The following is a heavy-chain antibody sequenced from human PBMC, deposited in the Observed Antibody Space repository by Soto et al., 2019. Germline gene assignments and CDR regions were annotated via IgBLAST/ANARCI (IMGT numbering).Heavy chain of an antibody. CDR1: GYTFSNHW. Sequence: ESLKVSFQGCGYTFSNHWINWVRLVPGKGLEWMGIIFPRDSDTRYSPSLQGQVIISVDKSTNTAYLQWTRLTASDTAIYYCAKSIEGGPMDVWGQGTTVTVSS. J-gene: IGHJ6*02. CDR3: AKSIEGGPMDV. V-gene: IGHV5-51*01. CDR2: IFPRDSDT. D-gene: IGHD1-26*01.